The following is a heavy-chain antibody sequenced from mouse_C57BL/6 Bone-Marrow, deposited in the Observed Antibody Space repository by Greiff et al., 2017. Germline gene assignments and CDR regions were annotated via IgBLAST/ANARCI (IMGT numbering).Heavy chain of an antibody. CDR3: ARGPYDYDCYWYFDV. Sequence: EVHLVESEGGLVQPGSSMKLSCTASGFTFSDYYMAWVRQVPEKGLEWVANINYDGSSTYYLASLKSRFIISRDNAKNILYLQMSSLKSEDTATYYCARGPYDYDCYWYFDVWGTGTTVTVSS. D-gene: IGHD2-4*01. CDR2: INYDGSST. V-gene: IGHV5-16*01. CDR1: GFTFSDYY. J-gene: IGHJ1*03.